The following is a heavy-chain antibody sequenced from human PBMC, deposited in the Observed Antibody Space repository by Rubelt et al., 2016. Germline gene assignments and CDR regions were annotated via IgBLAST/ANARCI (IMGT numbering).Heavy chain of an antibody. J-gene: IGHJ4*02. Sequence: GLEWVSSISGSRGSTYYADSVKGRFTISRDNSKNTLYLQMNSLRAEDTALYYCARVGVAWGPGHCDSWGQGTLVTVSS. CDR2: ISGSRGST. D-gene: IGHD2-15*01. CDR3: ARVGVAWGPGHCDS. V-gene: IGHV3-23*01.